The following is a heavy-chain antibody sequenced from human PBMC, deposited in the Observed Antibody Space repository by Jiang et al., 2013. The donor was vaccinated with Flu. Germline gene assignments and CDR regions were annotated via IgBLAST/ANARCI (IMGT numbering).Heavy chain of an antibody. Sequence: KKPGESLKISCKGSGYSFTAYWIGWVRQMPEKGLEWMGTIYPGGSRTIYNPSFQGQVTISVDKSITTAYLQWSSLKASDTAMYYCTMAADGTFWFDPWGQGTLVTVSS. V-gene: IGHV5-51*01. CDR2: IYPGGSRT. J-gene: IGHJ5*02. CDR3: TMAADGTFWFDP. D-gene: IGHD6-13*01. CDR1: GYSFTAYW.